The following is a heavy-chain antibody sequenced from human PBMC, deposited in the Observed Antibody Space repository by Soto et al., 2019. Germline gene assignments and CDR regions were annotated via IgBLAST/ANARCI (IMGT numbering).Heavy chain of an antibody. CDR1: GYTFTSYG. CDR3: ARDRALITMVRNWFDP. CDR2: ISAYNGNT. Sequence: ASVKVSCKASGYTFTSYGISWVRQAPGQGLEWMGWISAYNGNTNYAQKLQGRVTMTTDTSTSTAYMELRSLRSDDTAVYYCARDRALITMVRNWFDPWGQGTLVTVSS. D-gene: IGHD3-10*01. J-gene: IGHJ5*02. V-gene: IGHV1-18*01.